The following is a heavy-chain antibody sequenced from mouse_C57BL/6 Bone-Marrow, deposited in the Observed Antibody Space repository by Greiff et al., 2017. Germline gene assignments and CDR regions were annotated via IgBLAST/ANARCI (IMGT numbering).Heavy chain of an antibody. CDR2: IHPNSGST. CDR1: GYTFTSYW. V-gene: IGHV1-64*01. J-gene: IGHJ1*03. CDR3: ARQLRLRFYWYFDV. Sequence: QVQPQQPGAELVKPGASVKLSCKASGYTFTSYWMHWVKQRPGQGLEWIGMIHPNSGSTNYNEKFKSKATLTVDKSSSTAYMQLSSLTSEDSAVYYCARQLRLRFYWYFDVWGTGTTVTVSS. D-gene: IGHD3-2*02.